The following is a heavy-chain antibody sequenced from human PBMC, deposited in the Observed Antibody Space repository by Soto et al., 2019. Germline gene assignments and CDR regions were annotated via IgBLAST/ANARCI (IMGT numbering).Heavy chain of an antibody. V-gene: IGHV4-39*01. J-gene: IGHJ4*02. CDR2: IYYSGSA. CDR3: ARHDRQGSTYYDFWSGYYPFEY. Sequence: PSETLSLTCTVSGGSMSSSSYYWGWIRQPPGTGLEWVGSIYYSGSAYYNPSLKSRVAISVDTSKNQFSLRLSSVTAADTAVYYCARHDRQGSTYYDFWSGYYPFEYWGQGTLVTVSS. CDR1: GGSMSSSSYY. D-gene: IGHD3-3*01.